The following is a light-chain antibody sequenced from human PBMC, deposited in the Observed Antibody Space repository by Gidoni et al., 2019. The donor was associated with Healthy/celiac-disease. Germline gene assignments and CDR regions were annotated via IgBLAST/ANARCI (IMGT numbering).Light chain of an antibody. CDR1: QSVSSY. Sequence: DIVLTQYAATLSLSPGERATRSCRASQSVSSYLAWYQQKPGQTPRLLIYDASNRATGIPTRFSGSGSGTDFTLTISSLEPEDFAVYYCQQRSNWLPLTFGGGTKVEIK. CDR2: DAS. V-gene: IGKV3-11*01. J-gene: IGKJ4*01. CDR3: QQRSNWLPLT.